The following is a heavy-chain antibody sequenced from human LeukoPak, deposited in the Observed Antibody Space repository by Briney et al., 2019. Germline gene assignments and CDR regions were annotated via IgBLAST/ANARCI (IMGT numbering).Heavy chain of an antibody. CDR1: GFTFSTFA. CDR2: ISPSGGEI. D-gene: IGHD2-8*02. Sequence: AGGSLRLSCAASGFTFSTFAMIWVRQPPGEGLEWVSSISPSGGEIHYADSVRGRFTIFRDNSKSTLSLQMNSLRAEDTAIYYCATYRQVLLPFESWGQGTLVTVSS. V-gene: IGHV3-23*01. J-gene: IGHJ4*02. CDR3: ATYRQVLLPFES.